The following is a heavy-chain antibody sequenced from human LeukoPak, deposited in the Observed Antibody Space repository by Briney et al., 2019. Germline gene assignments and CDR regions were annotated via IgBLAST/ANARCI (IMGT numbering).Heavy chain of an antibody. J-gene: IGHJ5*02. V-gene: IGHV3-7*01. D-gene: IGHD6-19*01. CDR2: IKQDGSEK. CDR3: ASRAVAGTLVDNWFDP. CDR1: GFTFSSYW. Sequence: PGGSLRLSCAASGFTFSSYWMSWVRQAPGKGLEWVANIKQDGSEKYYVDSVKGRFTISRDNAKNSLYLQMNSLRAEDTAVYYCASRAVAGTLVDNWFDPWGQGTLVTVSS.